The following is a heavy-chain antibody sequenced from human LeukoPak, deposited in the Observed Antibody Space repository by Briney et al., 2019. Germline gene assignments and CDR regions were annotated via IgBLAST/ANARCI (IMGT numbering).Heavy chain of an antibody. J-gene: IGHJ4*02. CDR2: INQDGSEK. CDR1: GLTFSNYW. V-gene: IGHV3-7*01. Sequence: GGSLRLSCAVSGLTFSNYWMSWVRQAPGKGLGWVANINQDGSEKYHVDSVKGRFTISRDNAKNSLYLQMNSLRAEDTAVYYCVKDYARQRGYWGQGTLVTVSS. D-gene: IGHD3-10*01. CDR3: VKDYARQRGY.